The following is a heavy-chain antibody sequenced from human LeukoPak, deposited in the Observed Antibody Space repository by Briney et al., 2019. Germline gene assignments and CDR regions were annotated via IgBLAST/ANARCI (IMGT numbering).Heavy chain of an antibody. CDR3: ARERHYGSGSYYNNYYYYYYYMDV. Sequence: SETLSLTCTVSGGSISSYYWSWIRQPAGKGLEWIGRIYTSGSTNYNPSLKSRVTMSVDTSKNQFSLKLSSVTAADTAVYYCARERHYGSGSYYNNYYYYYYYMDVWGKGTTVTISS. V-gene: IGHV4-4*07. CDR2: IYTSGST. D-gene: IGHD3-10*01. CDR1: GGSISSYY. J-gene: IGHJ6*03.